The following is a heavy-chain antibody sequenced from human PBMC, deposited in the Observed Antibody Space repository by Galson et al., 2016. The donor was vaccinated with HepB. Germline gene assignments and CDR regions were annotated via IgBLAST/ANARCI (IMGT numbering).Heavy chain of an antibody. V-gene: IGHV3-66*01. CDR3: ATHPEHPHGSS. CDR1: GFTVTNNY. Sequence: SLRLSCAVSGFTVTNNYMSWVRQAPGKGLEGVSVMYSGGVTNYGDSVKGRATISRDNSKNILYLQLNSLRVEDTGVYYCATHPEHPHGSSGGQGTLVTVSS. CDR2: MYSGGVT. D-gene: IGHD1/OR15-1a*01. J-gene: IGHJ4*02.